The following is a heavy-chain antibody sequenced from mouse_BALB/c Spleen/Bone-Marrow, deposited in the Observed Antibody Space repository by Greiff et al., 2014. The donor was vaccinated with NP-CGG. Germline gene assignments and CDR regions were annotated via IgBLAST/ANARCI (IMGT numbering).Heavy chain of an antibody. CDR2: MSYSGST. CDR3: ARGRPYYFDY. J-gene: IGHJ2*01. CDR1: GFSITSDYA. V-gene: IGHV3-2*02. Sequence: DVKLVESGPGLVKPSQSLSLTCTVAGFSITSDYAWNWIRQFPGNKLEWMGYMSYSGSTNYNPSLKSRISFTRDTSQNQFFLQLNSVTTEDTATYYCARGRPYYFDYWGQGTTLTVSS.